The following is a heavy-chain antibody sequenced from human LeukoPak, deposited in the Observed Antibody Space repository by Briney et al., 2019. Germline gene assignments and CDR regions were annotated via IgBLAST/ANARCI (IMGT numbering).Heavy chain of an antibody. D-gene: IGHD6-13*01. CDR1: GGTFSSYA. CDR3: ASGGYSSSWSHFDY. Sequence: GASVKVSCKASGGTFSSYAISWVRQAPGQGLEWMGGIIPIFGTANYAQKFQGRVTITADESTSTAYMELSSLRSEDTAVYYCASGGYSSSWSHFDYWGQGTLVTVSS. CDR2: IIPIFGTA. J-gene: IGHJ4*02. V-gene: IGHV1-69*13.